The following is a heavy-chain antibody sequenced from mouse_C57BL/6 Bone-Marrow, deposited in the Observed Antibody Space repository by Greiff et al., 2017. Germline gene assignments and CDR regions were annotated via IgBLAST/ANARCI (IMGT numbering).Heavy chain of an antibody. CDR2: IYPRSGNT. V-gene: IGHV1-81*01. D-gene: IGHD1-1*01. J-gene: IGHJ2*01. CDR1: GYTFTSYG. Sequence: VQLQQSGAELARPGASVKLSCKASGYTFTSYGISWVKQRTGQGLEWIGEIYPRSGNTYYNEKFKGKATLTADKSSSTAYMELRSLTSEDSAVYFCASYYYGSPDYWGQGTTLTVSS. CDR3: ASYYYGSPDY.